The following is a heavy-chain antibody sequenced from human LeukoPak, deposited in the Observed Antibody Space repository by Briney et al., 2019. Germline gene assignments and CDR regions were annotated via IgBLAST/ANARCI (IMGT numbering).Heavy chain of an antibody. J-gene: IGHJ4*02. V-gene: IGHV3-11*05. D-gene: IGHD3-22*01. CDR2: ISSSSSYT. Sequence: GGSLRLSCAASGFTFSDYYMSRIRQAPGKGLEWVSYISSSSSYTNYADSVKGRFTISRDNAKNSLYLQMNSLRAEDTAVYYCARERLSTYYYDSSGSEDLDYWGQGTLVTVSS. CDR3: ARERLSTYYYDSSGSEDLDY. CDR1: GFTFSDYY.